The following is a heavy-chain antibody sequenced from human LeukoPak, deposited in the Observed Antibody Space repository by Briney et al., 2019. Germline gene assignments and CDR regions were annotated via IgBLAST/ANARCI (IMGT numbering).Heavy chain of an antibody. CDR2: IYTSGST. Sequence: SETLSLTCTVSGGSISSYYWSWIRQPAGKGLEWIGRIYTSGSTNYNPSLKSRVTMSVDTSKNQFSLKLSSVTAADTAVYYCAREGSSSSFGWFDPWGQGTLVTVSA. D-gene: IGHD6-6*01. J-gene: IGHJ5*02. V-gene: IGHV4-4*07. CDR3: AREGSSSSFGWFDP. CDR1: GGSISSYY.